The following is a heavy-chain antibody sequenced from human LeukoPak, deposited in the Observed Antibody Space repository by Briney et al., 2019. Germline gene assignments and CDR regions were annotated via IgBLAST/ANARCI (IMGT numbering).Heavy chain of an antibody. CDR3: ARGGYSYGRAYYFDY. J-gene: IGHJ4*02. D-gene: IGHD5-18*01. V-gene: IGHV3-30*03. CDR1: GFTFSSYG. Sequence: GGSLRLYCAASGFTFSSYGLHWVRQAPGKGLEGVAVISYGGSNKYYTDYVKGRFTIYRDNSKNTLYLQMNSLRAEDTAEYYCARGGYSYGRAYYFDYWGQGTLVPVSS. CDR2: ISYGGSNK.